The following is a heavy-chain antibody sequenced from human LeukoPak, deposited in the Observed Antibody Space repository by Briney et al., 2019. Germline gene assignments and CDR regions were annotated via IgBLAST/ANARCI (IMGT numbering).Heavy chain of an antibody. CDR2: FDPEDGET. D-gene: IGHD5-18*01. J-gene: IGHJ6*02. CDR1: GYTLTGLS. V-gene: IGHV1-24*01. CDR3: ARDPKYTAMDDYYYYGMDV. Sequence: ASVKVSCKVSGYTLTGLSMHWVRQAPGKGLEWMGGFDPEDGETIYAQKFQGRVTMTEDTSTDTAYMELRSLRSDDTAVYYCARDPKYTAMDDYYYYGMDVWGQGTTVTVSS.